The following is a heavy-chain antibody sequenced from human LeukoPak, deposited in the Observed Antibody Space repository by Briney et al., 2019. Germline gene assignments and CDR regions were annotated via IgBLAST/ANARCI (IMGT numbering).Heavy chain of an antibody. Sequence: SETLSLTCTVSGGSISSGSYYWRWIRQPAGKGLEWIGRIYTSGSTSYNPSLKSRVTISVDTSKNQLSLKLSSVTAADTAVYYCARVGIYDSSGYYPNWGQGTLVTVSS. J-gene: IGHJ4*02. CDR3: ARVGIYDSSGYYPN. CDR1: GGSISSGSYY. CDR2: IYTSGST. V-gene: IGHV4-61*02. D-gene: IGHD3-22*01.